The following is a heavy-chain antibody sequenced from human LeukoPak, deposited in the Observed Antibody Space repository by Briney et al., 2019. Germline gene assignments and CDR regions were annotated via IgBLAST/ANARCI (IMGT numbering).Heavy chain of an antibody. J-gene: IGHJ4*02. D-gene: IGHD3-3*01. Sequence: GGSLRLSCAASGFPFSNYWMHWVRQAPGKGLVWVSRINSDGSSTSYADSVKGRFTISRDNAKNSLYLQVNSLRAEDTAVYYCARLGGTLGYWGQGTLVTVSS. CDR2: INSDGSST. V-gene: IGHV3-74*01. CDR3: ARLGGTLGY. CDR1: GFPFSNYW.